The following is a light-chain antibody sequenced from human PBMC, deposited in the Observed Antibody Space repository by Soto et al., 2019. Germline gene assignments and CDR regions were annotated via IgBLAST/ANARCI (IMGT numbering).Light chain of an antibody. CDR1: QSISSW. CDR2: DAS. CDR3: QQYNDYST. J-gene: IGKJ1*01. V-gene: IGKV1-5*01. Sequence: DIQMTQSPSSLSASVGERVTITCRASQSISSWLAWYQQKPGKAPKLLIYDASRLESGVPSRFSGSGSGTEFTLTISSLQPDDFATYYCQQYNDYSTFGQGTKVDI.